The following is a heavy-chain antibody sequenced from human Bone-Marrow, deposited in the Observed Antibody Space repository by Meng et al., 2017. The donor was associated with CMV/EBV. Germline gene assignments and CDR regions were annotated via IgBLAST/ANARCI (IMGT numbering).Heavy chain of an antibody. J-gene: IGHJ4*02. V-gene: IGHV4-34*01. CDR1: GGSFSGYY. Sequence: SETLSLTCAVYGGSFSGYYWSWIRQPPGKGLEWIGEINHSGSTNYNPSLKSRVTISVDTSKNQFSLKLSSVTAADTAVYYCARAATYYDYVWGSYREYYFDYWGQGTLVTVSS. CDR2: INHSGST. CDR3: ARAATYYDYVWGSYREYYFDY. D-gene: IGHD3-16*02.